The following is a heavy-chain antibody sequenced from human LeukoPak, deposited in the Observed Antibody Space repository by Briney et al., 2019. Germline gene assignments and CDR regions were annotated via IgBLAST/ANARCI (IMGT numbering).Heavy chain of an antibody. Sequence: SETLSLTCAVYGGSFSGYYWSWIRQPPGKGLEWIGEINHSGSTNYNPSLKSRVTISVDTSKNQFSLKLSSVTAADTAVYYCAREGAMVRGVIDWFDPWDQGTLVTVSS. D-gene: IGHD3-10*01. CDR1: GGSFSGYY. CDR2: INHSGST. V-gene: IGHV4-34*01. CDR3: AREGAMVRGVIDWFDP. J-gene: IGHJ5*02.